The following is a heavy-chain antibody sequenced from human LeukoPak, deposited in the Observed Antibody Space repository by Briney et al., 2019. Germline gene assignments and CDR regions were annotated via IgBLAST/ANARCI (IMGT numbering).Heavy chain of an antibody. CDR1: GGSFSGYY. Sequence: LSLTCAVYGGSFSGYYWSWIRQPPGKGLEWVSYISSSGTTIYYADSVRGRFTVSRDNAKNSLYLQMNSLRAEDTAVYYCAKDPPHVSWLFDYWGQGTLVTVSS. D-gene: IGHD3-16*01. V-gene: IGHV3-11*01. J-gene: IGHJ4*02. CDR2: ISSSGTTI. CDR3: AKDPPHVSWLFDY.